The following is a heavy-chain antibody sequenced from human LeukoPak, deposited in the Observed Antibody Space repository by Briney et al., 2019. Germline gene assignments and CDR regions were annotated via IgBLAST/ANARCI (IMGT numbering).Heavy chain of an antibody. D-gene: IGHD1-26*01. CDR2: IGGGGTE. V-gene: IGHV3-23*01. CDR3: ARAQGALDY. CDR1: GFTITTYA. Sequence: GGSLRLSCAASGFTITTYAVNWVRQAPGKGLEWVSGIGGGGTEYYADSVKGRFIISSGSSQNLVHLQMNSLTVEDTAVYYCARAQGALDYWGQGTLVTVSS. J-gene: IGHJ4*02.